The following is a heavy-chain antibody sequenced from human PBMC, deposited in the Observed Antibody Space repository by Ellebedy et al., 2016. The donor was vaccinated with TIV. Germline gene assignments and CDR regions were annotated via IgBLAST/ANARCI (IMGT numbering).Heavy chain of an antibody. V-gene: IGHV3-7*03. CDR1: GFTFSSYW. CDR2: IKQDGSEK. CDR3: ARGVITGVDYFDY. D-gene: IGHD3-16*01. J-gene: IGHJ4*02. Sequence: GESLKISCAASGFTFSSYWMSWVRQAPGKGLEWVASIKQDGSEKYYVDSVKGRFTISRDNTKNSLYLQMDSLRAEDTAVYFCARGVITGVDYFDYWGQGTLVTVSS.